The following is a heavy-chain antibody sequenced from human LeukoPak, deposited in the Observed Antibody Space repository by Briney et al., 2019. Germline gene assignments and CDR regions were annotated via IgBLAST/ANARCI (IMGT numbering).Heavy chain of an antibody. D-gene: IGHD4-17*01. CDR2: ISFDGTHD. CDR3: ARARATVTRISSFDI. Sequence: GGSLRLPCAASGFTFSSYAIHWVRQAPGKGLEWVAVISFDGTHDFYADSVKGRFTISRDNSKNTLYLQMNSLRADDTAVYYCARARATVTRISSFDIWGQGTMVTVSS. CDR1: GFTFSSYA. J-gene: IGHJ3*02. V-gene: IGHV3-30*04.